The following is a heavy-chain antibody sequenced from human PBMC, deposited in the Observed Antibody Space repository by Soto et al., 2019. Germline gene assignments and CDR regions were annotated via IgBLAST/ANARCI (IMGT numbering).Heavy chain of an antibody. CDR3: ARSGLPTAGIAAAGTGGHHYYYYGRDV. D-gene: IGHD6-13*01. Sequence: PETLCLTCTVSGGSISSYYWSWIRQPAGKGLEWIGRIYTSGSTNYNPSLKSRVTMSVDTSKNQFSLKLSSVTAADTAVYYCARSGLPTAGIAAAGTGGHHYYYYGRDVWGHGTTLTVS. CDR1: GGSISSYY. CDR2: IYTSGST. V-gene: IGHV4-4*07. J-gene: IGHJ6*02.